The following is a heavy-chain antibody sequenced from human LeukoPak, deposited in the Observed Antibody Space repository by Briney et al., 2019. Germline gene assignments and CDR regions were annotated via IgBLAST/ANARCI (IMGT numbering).Heavy chain of an antibody. CDR3: GTVFDH. CDR2: IDIDGTGT. Sequence: GGSLRLSCAASGFTFTNYWIHWVRQAPGKGLVWVSRIDIDGTGTSYADSVKGRFTISRDNAKNTVSLQMNSLKAEDTAVYYCGTVFDHWGPGILVTVSS. CDR1: GFTFTNYW. V-gene: IGHV3-74*01. J-gene: IGHJ4*02.